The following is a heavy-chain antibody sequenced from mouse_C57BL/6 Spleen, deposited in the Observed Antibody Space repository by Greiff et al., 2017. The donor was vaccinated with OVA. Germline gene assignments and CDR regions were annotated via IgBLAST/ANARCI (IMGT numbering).Heavy chain of an antibody. Sequence: QVQLQQPGAELVRPGSSVKLSCKASGYTFTSYWMHWVKQRPKQGLEWIGNIDPSDSETHYNQKFKDKATLTVDTSSSTAYMQLSSLTSEDSAVYDCARPDSYVSYFEYWGQGTTLTVSS. CDR2: IDPSDSET. J-gene: IGHJ2*01. CDR1: GYTFTSYW. D-gene: IGHD2-12*01. V-gene: IGHV1-52*01. CDR3: ARPDSYVSYFEY.